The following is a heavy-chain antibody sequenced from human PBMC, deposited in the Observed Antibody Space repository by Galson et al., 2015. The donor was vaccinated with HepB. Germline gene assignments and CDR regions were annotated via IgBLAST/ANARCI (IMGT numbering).Heavy chain of an antibody. D-gene: IGHD6-25*01. J-gene: IGHJ6*03. CDR3: ARNPASSDYYNMYV. V-gene: IGHV3-48*01. CDR2: ISSGGTK. CDR1: GFSFTSHS. Sequence: SLRLSCAFSGFSFTSHSMNWVRQAPGKGLEWVSYISSGGTKYYADSVKGRFTISRDNAKKSMYLHMSSLRAEDTAIYYCARNPASSDYYNMYVWGQGTTVTVSS.